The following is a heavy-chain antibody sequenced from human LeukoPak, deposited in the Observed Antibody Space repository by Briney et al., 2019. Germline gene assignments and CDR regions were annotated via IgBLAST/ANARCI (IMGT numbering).Heavy chain of an antibody. Sequence: SETLSLTCNVSGGSISSYYWSWIRQPPGKGLEWIGYIYYSGCTNYNPSLKSRVTISVDTSKNQFSLKLSSVTAADTAVYYCARTIVVVAVDHFDYWGQGTLVTVSS. CDR3: ARTIVVVAVDHFDY. CDR1: GGSISSYY. J-gene: IGHJ4*02. D-gene: IGHD2-15*01. V-gene: IGHV4-59*08. CDR2: IYYSGCT.